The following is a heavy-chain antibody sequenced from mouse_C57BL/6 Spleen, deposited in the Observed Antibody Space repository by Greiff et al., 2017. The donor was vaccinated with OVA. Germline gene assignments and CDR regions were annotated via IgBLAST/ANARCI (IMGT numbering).Heavy chain of an antibody. V-gene: IGHV1-53*01. CDR2: INPSNGGT. CDR3: ARSRGNYGYFDV. J-gene: IGHJ1*03. D-gene: IGHD2-1*01. CDR1: GYTFTSYW. Sequence: QVQLQQSGTELVKPGASVKLSCKASGYTFTSYWMHWVKQRPGQGLEWIGNINPSNGGTNYNEKFKSKATLTVDKSSSTAYMQLSSLTSEDSAVYYCARSRGNYGYFDVWGTGTTVTVSS.